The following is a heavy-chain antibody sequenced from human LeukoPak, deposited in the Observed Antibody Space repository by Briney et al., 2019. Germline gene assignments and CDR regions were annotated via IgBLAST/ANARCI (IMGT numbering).Heavy chain of an antibody. Sequence: PGGSLRLSCAASGFTFNSYAMNWVRQAPGKGLEWISFIDPSSRTIYYADSVKGRFTISRDKAKRSLYLQMNSLRDEDTALYYCARDVGGGYYSPTYWGQGTLVTVSS. CDR2: IDPSSRTI. J-gene: IGHJ4*02. CDR3: ARDVGGGYYSPTY. D-gene: IGHD1-26*01. CDR1: GFTFNSYA. V-gene: IGHV3-48*02.